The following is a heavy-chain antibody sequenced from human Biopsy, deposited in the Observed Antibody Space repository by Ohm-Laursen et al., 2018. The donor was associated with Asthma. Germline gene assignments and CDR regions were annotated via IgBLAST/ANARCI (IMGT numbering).Heavy chain of an antibody. V-gene: IGHV3-23*01. CDR1: GFSFSNFA. Sequence: SLRLSCAASGFSFSNFAIHWVRQAPGKGLEWVSAITGGNDNTYYADSVKGRFTISRDFSKNTLHLQMHSLRVEDTAVYYCARGDSSNWSHYYFDYWGQGTLVTVSS. CDR2: ITGGNDNT. D-gene: IGHD3-22*01. CDR3: ARGDSSNWSHYYFDY. J-gene: IGHJ4*02.